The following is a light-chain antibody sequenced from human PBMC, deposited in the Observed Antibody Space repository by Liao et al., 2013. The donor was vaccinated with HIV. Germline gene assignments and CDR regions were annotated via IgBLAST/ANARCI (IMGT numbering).Light chain of an antibody. CDR3: QVWDSSSDHRI. Sequence: SYELTQPLAVTVSPGQTARIPCSGDVLAEKFARWFQQKPGQAPILVIYYDSDRPSGIPERFSGSNSGNTATLTISRVEAGDEADYYCQVWDSSSDHRIFGGGTKLTVL. V-gene: IGLV3-21*04. CDR2: YDS. J-gene: IGLJ2*01. CDR1: VLAEKF.